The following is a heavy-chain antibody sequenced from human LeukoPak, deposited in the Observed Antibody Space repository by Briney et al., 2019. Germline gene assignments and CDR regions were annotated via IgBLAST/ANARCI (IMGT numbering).Heavy chain of an antibody. V-gene: IGHV3-66*01. J-gene: IGHJ6*02. CDR3: ARESYYGSGSYTPDYYYYYGMDV. Sequence: GGSLRLSCAASGFTVSSNYMSWVRQAPGKGLEWVSVIYSGGSTYYADSVKGRFTISRDNSKNTLYLQMNSLRAEDTAVYYCARESYYGSGSYTPDYYYYYGMDVWGQGTTVTVSS. D-gene: IGHD3-10*01. CDR1: GFTVSSNY. CDR2: IYSGGST.